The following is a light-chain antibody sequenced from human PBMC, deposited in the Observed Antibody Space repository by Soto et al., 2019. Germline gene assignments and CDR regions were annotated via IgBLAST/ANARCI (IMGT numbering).Light chain of an antibody. Sequence: EIVLTQSPATLSLSPGERATLSCRASQSVSNSLAWYQQKPGQAPRRLMYDTSNRAPGIPARFSGSGSGTDFTLTINSLETEDLAVYFCQQRSKFLWTVGQGTKVEI. CDR1: QSVSNS. CDR3: QQRSKFLWT. V-gene: IGKV3-11*01. CDR2: DTS. J-gene: IGKJ1*01.